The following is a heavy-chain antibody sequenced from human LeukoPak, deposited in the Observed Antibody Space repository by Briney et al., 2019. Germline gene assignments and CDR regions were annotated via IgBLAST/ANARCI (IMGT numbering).Heavy chain of an antibody. CDR3: ARDGCSSSSCYLPYQYYYMAV. CDR1: GFTFSSYW. J-gene: IGHJ6*03. CDR2: IKQDGSEE. Sequence: PGGSLRLSCAASGFTFSSYWMSWVRQAPGKGLEWVANIKQDGSEECYVDSVKGRFTVSRDNAKNSLYLQTNSLRAEDTAVYYCARDGCSSSSCYLPYQYYYMAVWGKGTTVTVSS. V-gene: IGHV3-7*01. D-gene: IGHD2-2*01.